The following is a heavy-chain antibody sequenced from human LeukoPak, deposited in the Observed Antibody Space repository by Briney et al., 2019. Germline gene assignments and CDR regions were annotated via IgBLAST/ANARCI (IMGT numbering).Heavy chain of an antibody. Sequence: GGSLRLSCAASGFTFSNAWMSWVRQAPGKGLEWVSAISGSGGSTYYADSVKGRFTISRDNSKNTLYLQMNSLRAEDTAVYYCAKAKNYYDSSGYGDWGQGTLVTVSS. CDR1: GFTFSNAW. CDR2: ISGSGGST. V-gene: IGHV3-23*01. J-gene: IGHJ4*02. CDR3: AKAKNYYDSSGYGD. D-gene: IGHD3-22*01.